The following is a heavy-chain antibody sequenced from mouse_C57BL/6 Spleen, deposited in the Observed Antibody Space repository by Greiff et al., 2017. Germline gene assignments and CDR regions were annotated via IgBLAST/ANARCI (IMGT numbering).Heavy chain of an antibody. CDR3: ERKDYAMDY. Sequence: QVQLKQPGAELVRPGSSVKLSCKASGYTFTSYWMDWVKQRPGQGLEWIGNIYPSDSETHYNQKFKDKATLTVDTSSSTAYMQLSSLTSEDSAVYYCERKDYAMDYWGQGTSVTVSS. CDR1: GYTFTSYW. CDR2: IYPSDSET. J-gene: IGHJ4*01. V-gene: IGHV1-61*01.